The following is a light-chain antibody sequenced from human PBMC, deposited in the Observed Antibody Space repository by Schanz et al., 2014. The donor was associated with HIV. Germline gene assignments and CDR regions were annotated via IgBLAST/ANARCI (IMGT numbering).Light chain of an antibody. J-gene: IGKJ5*01. CDR3: QQYNLWPIT. CDR2: DAS. Sequence: EILLTQSPATLSLSPGERATLSCRASQTVYSYLSWYQQKPGQSPRLLIYDASERAPGIPDRFSGFRSGTDFTLTISSLQSDDSGTYYCQQYNLWPITFGQGTRLDI. V-gene: IGKV3-11*01. CDR1: QTVYSY.